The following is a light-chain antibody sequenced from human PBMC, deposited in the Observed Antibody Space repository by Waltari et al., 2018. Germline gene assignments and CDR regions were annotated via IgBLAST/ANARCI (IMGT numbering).Light chain of an antibody. CDR2: EVS. CDR1: SSDVGGYNY. J-gene: IGLJ2*01. CDR3: SSYAGRNTL. V-gene: IGLV2-8*01. Sequence: QSALTQPPSASGAPGQSVTISCTGTSSDVGGYNYVSWYQQHPGEARKLLIYEVSKRPSGVPNRFSGSKSGNPASLTVSGLQAEDEGDYYCSSYAGRNTLFGGGTKLTVL.